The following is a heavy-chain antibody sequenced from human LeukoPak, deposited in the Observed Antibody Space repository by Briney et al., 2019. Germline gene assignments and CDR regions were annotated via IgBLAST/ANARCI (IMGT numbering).Heavy chain of an antibody. CDR2: ISSSSTTI. D-gene: IGHD3-10*01. V-gene: IGHV3-48*04. CDR3: ARVTGSGSKPDDY. CDR1: GFTLSNYN. Sequence: PGGSLRLSCAASGFTLSNYNMNWVRQAPGKGLEWVPYISSSSTTINYADSVKGRFTISRDNAKNSLYLQMNSLRVEDTAVYYCARVTGSGSKPDDYWGQGTLVTVSS. J-gene: IGHJ4*02.